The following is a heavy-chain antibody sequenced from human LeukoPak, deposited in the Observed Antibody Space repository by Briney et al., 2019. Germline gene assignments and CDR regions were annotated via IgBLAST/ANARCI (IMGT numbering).Heavy chain of an antibody. Sequence: SETLSLTCTVSGGSISSYYWNWIRQPAGKGLEWIGRIFSTGSTIYNPSLKSRVSMSVDTYNNQFSLKLTSVTAADTAVYYCVTYSSMVGLSFDYWGQGSPVTASS. CDR3: VTYSSMVGLSFDY. V-gene: IGHV4-4*07. CDR2: IFSTGST. J-gene: IGHJ4*02. CDR1: GGSISSYY. D-gene: IGHD6-13*01.